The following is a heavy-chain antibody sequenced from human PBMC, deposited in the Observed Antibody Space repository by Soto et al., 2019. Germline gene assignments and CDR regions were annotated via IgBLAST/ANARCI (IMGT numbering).Heavy chain of an antibody. Sequence: SETLSLTCTVSGGSISSYYWSWIRQPPGKGLEWIGYIYYSGSTNYNPSLKSRVTISVDTSKNQFSLKLSSVTAADTAVYYCARYSSAVRGKATTDAFDIWGQGTMVTVSS. D-gene: IGHD3-10*01. J-gene: IGHJ3*02. V-gene: IGHV4-59*08. CDR2: IYYSGST. CDR3: ARYSSAVRGKATTDAFDI. CDR1: GGSISSYY.